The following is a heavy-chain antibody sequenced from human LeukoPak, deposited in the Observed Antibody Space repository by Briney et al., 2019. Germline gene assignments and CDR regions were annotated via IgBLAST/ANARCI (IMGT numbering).Heavy chain of an antibody. Sequence: GGSLRLSCAASGFTFSSYAMTWVRQAPGKGLEWVSSINNSGTDTYYEDSVKGRYTISRDNSKNTLFLHINSLSAEDTAVYYCAAAVNTGRAEHYWGQGTLVTVSS. J-gene: IGHJ4*02. CDR1: GFTFSSYA. CDR2: INNSGTDT. CDR3: AAAVNTGRAEHY. V-gene: IGHV3-23*01. D-gene: IGHD4-17*01.